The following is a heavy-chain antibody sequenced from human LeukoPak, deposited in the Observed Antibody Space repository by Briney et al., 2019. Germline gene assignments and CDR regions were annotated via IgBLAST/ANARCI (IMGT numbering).Heavy chain of an antibody. CDR3: ARRNYYGSGSYDY. J-gene: IGHJ4*02. CDR2: IYPGDSDT. D-gene: IGHD3-10*01. V-gene: IGHV5-51*01. Sequence: KVSCKASGYTFTSYWIGWVRQMPGKGLEWMGIIYPGDSDTRYSPSFQGQVTISADKSISTAYLQWSSLKASDTAMYYCARRNYYGSGSYDYWGQGTLVTVSS. CDR1: GYTFTSYW.